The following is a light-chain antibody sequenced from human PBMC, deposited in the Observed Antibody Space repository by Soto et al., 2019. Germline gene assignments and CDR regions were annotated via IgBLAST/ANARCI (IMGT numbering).Light chain of an antibody. V-gene: IGKV1-5*01. CDR2: DAY. J-gene: IGKJ1*01. CDR1: ESISSW. CDR3: QQYSNSGT. Sequence: DIQMTQSPSNLSASVGDTVNITCRASESISSWLAWHQQKPGKAPKLLIYDAYTLESGVPSRFRGGGSGTEFTLTISSLQHDDFATYYCQQYSNSGTFGQGTQVEIK.